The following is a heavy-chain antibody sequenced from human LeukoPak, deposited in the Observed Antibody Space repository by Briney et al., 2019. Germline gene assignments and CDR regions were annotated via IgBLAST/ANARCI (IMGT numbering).Heavy chain of an antibody. D-gene: IGHD5-12*01. CDR1: GFPFSDYY. CDR3: ARGGSGYDSFYYYGMDV. V-gene: IGHV4-59*01. J-gene: IGHJ6*02. Sequence: GSLRLSCAASGFPFSDYYMSWIRQPPGKGLEWIGYIYDSGSTNYNPSLKSRVTISVDTSKNQFSLKLSSVTAADTAVYYCARGGSGYDSFYYYGMDVWGQGTTVTVSS. CDR2: IYDSGST.